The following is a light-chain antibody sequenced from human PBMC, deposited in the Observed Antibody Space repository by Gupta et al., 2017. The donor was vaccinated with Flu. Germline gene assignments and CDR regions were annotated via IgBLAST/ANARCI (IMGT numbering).Light chain of an antibody. CDR2: DND. Sequence: QSMLTQPPSVSAAPGQKVTISCSGSSFNIEKNYVSWYQHLPGTAPKLLIYDNDKRPSGIPDRGSGSKSGTSATLGITGLQTGDEAEYYCGTWESSLNRDSYVFGSGTKVTV. V-gene: IGLV1-51*01. J-gene: IGLJ1*01. CDR3: GTWESSLNRDSYV. CDR1: SFNIEKNY.